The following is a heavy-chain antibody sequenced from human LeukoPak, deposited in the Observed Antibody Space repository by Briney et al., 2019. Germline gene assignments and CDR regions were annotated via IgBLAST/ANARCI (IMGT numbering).Heavy chain of an antibody. V-gene: IGHV3-66*01. CDR2: IYSGGST. Sequence: PGGSLRLSCAASGFTVSSNYMSWVRQAPGKGLEWVSVIYSGGSTYYADSVKGRFTISRDNSKNTLYLQMNSLRAEDTAVYYCARSIVYCGGDCYPMLWPPFDYWGQGTLVTVSS. J-gene: IGHJ4*02. CDR1: GFTVSSNY. D-gene: IGHD2-21*02. CDR3: ARSIVYCGGDCYPMLWPPFDY.